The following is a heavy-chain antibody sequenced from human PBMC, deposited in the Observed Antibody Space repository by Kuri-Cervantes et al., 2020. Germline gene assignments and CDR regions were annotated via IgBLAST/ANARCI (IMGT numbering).Heavy chain of an antibody. CDR2: IRNKRYGGTT. D-gene: IGHD4-23*01. CDR3: TRWETTVVTYFDY. Sequence: GESLKISCAASGFTFSSYSMNWIRQAPGKGLEWVGLIRNKRYGGTTDYAASVKGRFTISRDDSKAIAYLQMNSLKTEDTAVYYCTRWETTVVTYFDYWGQGTLVTVSS. J-gene: IGHJ4*02. V-gene: IGHV3-49*03. CDR1: GFTFSSYS.